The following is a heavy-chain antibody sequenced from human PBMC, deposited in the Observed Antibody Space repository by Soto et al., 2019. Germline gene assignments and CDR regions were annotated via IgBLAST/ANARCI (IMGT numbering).Heavy chain of an antibody. Sequence: ASVKVSCKASGGTFSSYTISWVRQAPGQGLEWMGRIIPILGIANYAQKFQGRVTITADKSTSTAYMELSSLRSEDTAVYYCAREVESETILDQGEYYYYYMDVWGKGTTVTVSS. D-gene: IGHD3-16*01. CDR1: GGTFSSYT. CDR2: IIPILGIA. V-gene: IGHV1-69*04. J-gene: IGHJ6*03. CDR3: AREVESETILDQGEYYYYYMDV.